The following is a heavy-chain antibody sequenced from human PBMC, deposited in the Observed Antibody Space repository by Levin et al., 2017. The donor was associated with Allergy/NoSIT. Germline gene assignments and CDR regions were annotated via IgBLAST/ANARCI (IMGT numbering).Heavy chain of an antibody. CDR2: ISSSSSYI. D-gene: IGHD2-15*01. CDR1: GFTFSSYS. CDR3: AREIGGYCSGGSCPGVAGAFDI. V-gene: IGHV3-21*01. Sequence: GGSLRLSCAASGFTFSSYSMNWVRQAPGKGLEWVSSISSSSSYIYYADSVKGRFTISRDNAKNSLYLQMNSLRAEDTAVYYCAREIGGYCSGGSCPGVAGAFDIWGQGTMVTVSS. J-gene: IGHJ3*02.